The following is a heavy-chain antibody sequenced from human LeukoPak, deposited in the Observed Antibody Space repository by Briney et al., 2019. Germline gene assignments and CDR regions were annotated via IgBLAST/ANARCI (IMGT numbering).Heavy chain of an antibody. CDR3: ARDDFDY. CDR2: IRSTANGYAT. V-gene: IGHV3-73*01. Sequence: PGGSLRLSCAASGFTFSGSALHWVRQASGKGLEWVGRIRSTANGYATAYAASVKGRFTISRDDSKNTAYLQMDSLKTEDTAVYYCARDDFDYWGQGTLVTVSS. CDR1: GFTFSGSA. J-gene: IGHJ4*02.